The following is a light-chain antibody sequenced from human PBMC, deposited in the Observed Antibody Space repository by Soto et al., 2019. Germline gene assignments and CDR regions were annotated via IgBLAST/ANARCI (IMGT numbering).Light chain of an antibody. CDR2: LNSDGSH. CDR3: QTWGTGVV. Sequence: QAVVTQSPSASACLGASVKLTCTLSSGHSNYAIAWHQQQPEKGPRYLMKLNSDGSHSKGDGIPDRFSGSSSGAERYLTISSLQSEDEADYYCQTWGTGVVFGGGTKLTVL. V-gene: IGLV4-69*01. J-gene: IGLJ2*01. CDR1: SGHSNYA.